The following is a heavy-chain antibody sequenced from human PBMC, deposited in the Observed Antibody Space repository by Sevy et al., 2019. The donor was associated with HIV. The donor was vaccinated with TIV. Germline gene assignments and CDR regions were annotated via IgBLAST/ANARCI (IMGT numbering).Heavy chain of an antibody. Sequence: SETLSLTCTVSGGSISSYYWSWIRQPPGKGLEWIGYIYYSGSTNYNPSLKSRVTISVDTSKNQFSLKLSSVTAADTAVYYCASDSRSIAVAGPVDAFDIWGQGTMVTVSS. J-gene: IGHJ3*02. V-gene: IGHV4-59*13. CDR3: ASDSRSIAVAGPVDAFDI. CDR2: IYYSGST. D-gene: IGHD6-19*01. CDR1: GGSISSYY.